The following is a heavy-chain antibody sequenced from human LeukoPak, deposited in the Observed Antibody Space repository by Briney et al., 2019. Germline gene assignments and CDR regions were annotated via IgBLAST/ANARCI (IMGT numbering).Heavy chain of an antibody. J-gene: IGHJ4*02. CDR3: ARITTTRSSWYEGGFDS. CDR2: IYHSGST. D-gene: IGHD6-13*01. CDR1: GYSISSGYY. Sequence: SETLSLTCTVSGYSISSGYYWGWIRQPPGKGLEWIGSIYHSGSTNYNPSLKSRVTISVDTSKNQFSLKLSSVTAADTAVYYCARITTTRSSWYEGGFDSWGQGTLVTVSS. V-gene: IGHV4-38-2*02.